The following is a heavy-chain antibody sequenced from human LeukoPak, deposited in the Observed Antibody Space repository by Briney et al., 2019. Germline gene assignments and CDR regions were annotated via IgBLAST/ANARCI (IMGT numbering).Heavy chain of an antibody. CDR3: ARDSRAYQLLFSY. Sequence: PGGSLRLSCAASGFTFSSYSMNWVRQAPGKGLEWVSYISSSSSTIYYADSVKGRFTISRDNAKNSLYLQMNSLRAEDTAVYYCARDSRAYQLLFSYWGQGTLVTVSS. CDR1: GFTFSSYS. J-gene: IGHJ4*02. V-gene: IGHV3-48*01. CDR2: ISSSSSTI. D-gene: IGHD2-2*01.